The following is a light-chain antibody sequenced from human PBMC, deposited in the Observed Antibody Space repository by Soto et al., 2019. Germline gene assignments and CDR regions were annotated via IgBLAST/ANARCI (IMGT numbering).Light chain of an antibody. CDR3: QQSYRTPFT. Sequence: DIQMTQSPSSLSASVGDRVTITCRASQSISSYFNWYQQKPGKAPKLLIYAASSMQSGVPSRFSGSGSATEFTITISSLQAEDFATYYCQQSYRTPFTFGPGTKVDIK. CDR2: AAS. CDR1: QSISSY. V-gene: IGKV1-39*01. J-gene: IGKJ3*01.